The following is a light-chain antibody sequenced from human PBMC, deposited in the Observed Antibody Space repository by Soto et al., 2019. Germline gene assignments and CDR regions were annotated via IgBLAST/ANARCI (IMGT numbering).Light chain of an antibody. V-gene: IGLV2-8*01. CDR1: SSDVGGYNY. CDR2: EVN. Sequence: QSVLTQPPSASGSPGQSVTISCTGTSSDVGGYNYVSWYQQNPGKVPKLMIYEVNKRPSGVPDRFSGSKSGNMASLTVSGLQAEDEADYYCTSYAGGNNVFGTGTKVTVL. CDR3: TSYAGGNNV. J-gene: IGLJ1*01.